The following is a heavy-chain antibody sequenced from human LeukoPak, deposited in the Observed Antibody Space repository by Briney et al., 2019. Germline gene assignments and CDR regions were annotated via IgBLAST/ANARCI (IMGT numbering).Heavy chain of an antibody. Sequence: SETLSLTCTVSGGSISSYYWSWIRQPAGKGLEWIGRIYTSGSPNYNPSLKSRVTMSVDTSKNQFSLKLSSVTAADTAVYYCARAYSSGWPPKRYNWFDPWGQGTLVTVSS. CDR1: GGSISSYY. V-gene: IGHV4-4*07. CDR3: ARAYSSGWPPKRYNWFDP. J-gene: IGHJ5*02. D-gene: IGHD6-19*01. CDR2: IYTSGSP.